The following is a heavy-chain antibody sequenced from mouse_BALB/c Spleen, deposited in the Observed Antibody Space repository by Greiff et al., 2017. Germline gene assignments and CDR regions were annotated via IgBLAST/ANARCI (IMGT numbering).Heavy chain of an antibody. V-gene: IGHV1-9*01. CDR1: GYTFSSYW. CDR2: ILPGSGST. J-gene: IGHJ3*01. Sequence: QVHVQQSGAELMKPGASVKISCKATGYTFSSYWIEWVKQRPGHGLEWIGEILPGSGSTNYNEKFKGKATFTADTSSNTAYMQLGSLTSEDSAVYYCGRGGYYGSSIYWGQGTLVTVSA. D-gene: IGHD1-1*01. CDR3: GRGGYYGSSIY.